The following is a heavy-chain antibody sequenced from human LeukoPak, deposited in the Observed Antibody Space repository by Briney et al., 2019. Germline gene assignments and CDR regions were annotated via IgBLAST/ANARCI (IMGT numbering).Heavy chain of an antibody. V-gene: IGHV6-1*01. D-gene: IGHD7-27*01. CDR2: TRYRSTWNT. Sequence: SQTLSLTCAISGDTFSSKSVYWSWLRQSPSRGLEFLGRTRYRSTWNTFYSLSVQGRITINADTSRNQVSLRLNSVTPEDTALYYCVRDFNWAFDYWGQGTLVTVSS. CDR1: GDTFSSKSVY. CDR3: VRDFNWAFDY. J-gene: IGHJ4*02.